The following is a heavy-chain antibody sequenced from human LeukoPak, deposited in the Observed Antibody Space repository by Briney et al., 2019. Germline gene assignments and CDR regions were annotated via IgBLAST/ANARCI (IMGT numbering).Heavy chain of an antibody. D-gene: IGHD2-15*01. V-gene: IGHV1-18*01. J-gene: IGHJ4*02. Sequence: GASVKVSCKASGYTFTNYGVSWVRQAPGQGLEWMGWIGAYNGNTNYAQKLQGRVTMTRDTSISTAYMELSRLRSDDTAVYYCARDKGYCSGGSCYWLPDDYWGQGTLVTVSS. CDR2: IGAYNGNT. CDR1: GYTFTNYG. CDR3: ARDKGYCSGGSCYWLPDDY.